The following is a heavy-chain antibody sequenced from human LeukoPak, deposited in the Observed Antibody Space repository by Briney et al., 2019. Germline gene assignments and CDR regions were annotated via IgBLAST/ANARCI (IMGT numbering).Heavy chain of an antibody. CDR1: GFTFSSYA. CDR3: AKPGRGYDSSGTFGY. J-gene: IGHJ4*02. CDR2: ISGSGGST. D-gene: IGHD3-22*01. Sequence: PGGSLRLSCAASGFTFSSYAMSWVRQAPGKGLEWVSAISGSGGSTYYADSVKGRFTISRDNSKNTLYLQMNSLRAEDTAVYYCAKPGRGYDSSGTFGYWGQGTLVTVSS. V-gene: IGHV3-23*01.